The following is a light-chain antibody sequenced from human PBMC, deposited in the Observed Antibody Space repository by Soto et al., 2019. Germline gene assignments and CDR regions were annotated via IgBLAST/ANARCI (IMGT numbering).Light chain of an antibody. CDR2: GAS. V-gene: IGKV3D-15*01. J-gene: IGKJ5*01. CDR3: RQYNNWPPIT. Sequence: VMTQSPATLSVSPGERATLSCRASQSVSSKLAWYQQKPGQAPRLLIYGASTRATGIPARFSGSGSGTEFTLTISSLQSEDFAVYYCRQYNNWPPITFGQGTRLEIK. CDR1: QSVSSK.